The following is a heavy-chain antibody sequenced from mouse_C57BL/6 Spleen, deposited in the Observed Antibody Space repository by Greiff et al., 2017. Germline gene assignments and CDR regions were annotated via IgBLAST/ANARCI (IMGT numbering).Heavy chain of an antibody. CDR2: IRSKSNNYAT. CDR3: VRHNIYYDYDGEGAMDY. Sequence: EVQLVESGGGLVQPKGSLKLSCAASGFSFNTYAMNWVRQAPGKGLEWVARIRSKSNNYATYYADSVKDRFTISRDASESMLYLQMNNLKTEDTAMYYCVRHNIYYDYDGEGAMDYWGQGTSVTVSS. V-gene: IGHV10-1*01. CDR1: GFSFNTYA. J-gene: IGHJ4*01. D-gene: IGHD2-4*01.